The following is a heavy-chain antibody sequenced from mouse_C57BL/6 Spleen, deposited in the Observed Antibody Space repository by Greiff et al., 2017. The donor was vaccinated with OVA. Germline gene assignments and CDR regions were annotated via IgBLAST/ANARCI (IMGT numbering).Heavy chain of an antibody. CDR2: LYPGDGDT. D-gene: IGHD1-1*01. CDR3: ARDYGSSPAWFAY. Sequence: VQLQQSGPELVKPGASVKISCKASGYAFSSSWMNWVKQRPGKGLEWIGRLYPGDGDTNYNGKFKGKATLTADKSSSTAYMQLSSLTSEDSAVYFCARDYGSSPAWFAYWGQGTLVTVSA. CDR1: GYAFSSSW. J-gene: IGHJ3*01. V-gene: IGHV1-82*01.